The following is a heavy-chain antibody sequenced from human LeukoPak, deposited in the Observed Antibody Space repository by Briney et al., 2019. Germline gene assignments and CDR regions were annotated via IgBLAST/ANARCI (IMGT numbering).Heavy chain of an antibody. D-gene: IGHD6-6*01. V-gene: IGHV1-2*02. CDR2: INPNSGGT. Sequence: SVNVSCKASVYTFTGYYMHWVRQAPGQGREWMGLINPNSGGTNYAQKLQGRVTITMDTSISTDDMELSRLTADGPAVYYCSRVRIAARRGPYNWFDPWGQGTLVTVSS. CDR1: VYTFTGYY. CDR3: SRVRIAARRGPYNWFDP. J-gene: IGHJ5*02.